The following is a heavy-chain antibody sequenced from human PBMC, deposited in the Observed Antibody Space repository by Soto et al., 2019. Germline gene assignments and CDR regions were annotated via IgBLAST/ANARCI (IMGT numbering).Heavy chain of an antibody. CDR2: IKSKVDGGTA. V-gene: IGHV3-15*01. CDR1: GFTFSNAW. CDR3: TTLSYLYYDGMDV. D-gene: IGHD2-2*01. Sequence: EVPLVESGGGLVKPGGSLRLSCAASGFTFSNAWMNWVRQGPGKGLEWLGRIKSKVDGGTADYGAATKGRFNISRDDLKNMLYLQMNSLKPDDTAVYYCTTLSYLYYDGMDVWGQGTTVTVS. J-gene: IGHJ6*02.